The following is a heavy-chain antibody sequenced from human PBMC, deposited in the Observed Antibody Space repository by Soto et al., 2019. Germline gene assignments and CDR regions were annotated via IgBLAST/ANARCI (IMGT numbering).Heavy chain of an antibody. J-gene: IGHJ4*02. Sequence: GGSLRLSCAASGFTFSSYGMHWVRQAPGKGLEWVAVISYDGSNKYYADSVKGRFTISRDNSKNTLYLQMNSLRAEGTAVYYCAKFSRTNGVCYAYWGQGTLVTVSS. CDR3: AKFSRTNGVCYAY. CDR1: GFTFSSYG. D-gene: IGHD2-8*01. V-gene: IGHV3-30*18. CDR2: ISYDGSNK.